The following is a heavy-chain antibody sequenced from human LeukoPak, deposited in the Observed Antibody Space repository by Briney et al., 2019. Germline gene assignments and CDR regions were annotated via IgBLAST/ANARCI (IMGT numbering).Heavy chain of an antibody. V-gene: IGHV3-64*01. Sequence: PGRSLRLSCAASGFSFSSYAMHWVRQAPGKRLEYVSAISGNGANTYYASSVKGRFTISRDNSKSTLYLQMGSLRAEDMAVYYCARVGAAEGYAFDIWGQGTMVTVSS. CDR3: ARVGAAEGYAFDI. CDR1: GFSFSSYA. CDR2: ISGNGANT. J-gene: IGHJ3*02. D-gene: IGHD6-13*01.